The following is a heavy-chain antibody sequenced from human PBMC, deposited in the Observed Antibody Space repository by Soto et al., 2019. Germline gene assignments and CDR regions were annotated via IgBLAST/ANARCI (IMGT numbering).Heavy chain of an antibody. CDR2: IYYSGST. V-gene: IGHV4-59*01. Sequence: SETLSLTCTVSGGSISSYYWSWIRQPPGKGPEWIGYIYYSGSTNYNPSLKSRVTISVDTSKNQFSLKLSSVTAADTAVYYCARGSEEVATMGSGYYFDYWGQGTLVTVSS. CDR1: GGSISSYY. CDR3: ARGSEEVATMGSGYYFDY. J-gene: IGHJ4*02. D-gene: IGHD5-12*01.